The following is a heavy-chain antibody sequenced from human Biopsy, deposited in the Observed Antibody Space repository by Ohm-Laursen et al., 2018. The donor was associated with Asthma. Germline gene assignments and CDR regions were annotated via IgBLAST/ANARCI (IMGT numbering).Heavy chain of an antibody. CDR1: GFTFGDYW. CDR2: IKHDGSEK. CDR3: AKDLYGSGSYILIA. D-gene: IGHD3-10*01. Sequence: SLRLSCAASGFTFGDYWMSWVRQVPGKGLEWVANIKHDGSEKNHVDSLKGRFTVSRDNAKNSVYLQMNSLRVEDTAMYYCAKDLYGSGSYILIAWGQGTLVIVSS. J-gene: IGHJ4*02. V-gene: IGHV3-7*03.